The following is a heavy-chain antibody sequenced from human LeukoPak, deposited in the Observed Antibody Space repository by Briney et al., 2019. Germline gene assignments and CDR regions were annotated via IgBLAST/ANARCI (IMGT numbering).Heavy chain of an antibody. CDR3: ARARYSDC. V-gene: IGHV3-66*01. CDR2: IYSGGST. CDR1: GFTVSSNY. Sequence: GGSLRLSCAASGFTVSSNYMSWVRQAPGKGLEWVSVIYSGGSTYYADSVKGRFTISRDNAKNSLYLQMNSLRDEVTAVYYCARARYSDCWGQGTLVTVSS. J-gene: IGHJ4*02.